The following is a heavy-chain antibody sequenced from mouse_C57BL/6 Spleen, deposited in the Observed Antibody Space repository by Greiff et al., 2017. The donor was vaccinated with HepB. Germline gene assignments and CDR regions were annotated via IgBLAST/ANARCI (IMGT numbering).Heavy chain of an antibody. CDR1: GYTFTSYW. V-gene: IGHV1-69*01. CDR3: ARSRDSWFAY. J-gene: IGHJ3*01. CDR2: IDPSDSYT. Sequence: QVQLKQPGAELVMPGASVKLSCKASGYTFTSYWMHWVKQRPGQGLEWIGEIDPSDSYTNYNQKFKGKSTLTVDKSSSTAYMQLSSLTSEDSAVYYCARSRDSWFAYWGQGTLVTVSA.